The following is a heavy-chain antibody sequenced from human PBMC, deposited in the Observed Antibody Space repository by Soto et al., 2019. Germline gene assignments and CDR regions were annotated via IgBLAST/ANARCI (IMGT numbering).Heavy chain of an antibody. V-gene: IGHV3-30-3*01. Sequence: GGSLRLSCAASGFTFSSYAMHWVRQAPGKGLEWVAVISYDGSNKYYADSVKGRFTISRDNSKNTLYPQMNSLRAEDTAVYYCAREGSGSYQSTFFDYWGQGTLVTVSS. CDR1: GFTFSSYA. CDR2: ISYDGSNK. CDR3: AREGSGSYQSTFFDY. J-gene: IGHJ4*02. D-gene: IGHD1-26*01.